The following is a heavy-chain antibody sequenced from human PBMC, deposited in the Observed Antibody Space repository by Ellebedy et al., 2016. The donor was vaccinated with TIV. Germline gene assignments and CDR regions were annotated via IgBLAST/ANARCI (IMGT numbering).Heavy chain of an antibody. CDR2: ISYDGSNK. D-gene: IGHD2-15*01. J-gene: IGHJ4*02. CDR1: GFTFSSYA. CDR3: AREPLRPSGYFDY. Sequence: GGSLRLXCAASGFTFSSYAMHWVRQAPGKGLEWVAVISYDGSNKYYADSVKGRFTISRDNSKNTLYLQMNSLRAEDTAVYYCAREPLRPSGYFDYWGQGTLVTVSS. V-gene: IGHV3-30-3*01.